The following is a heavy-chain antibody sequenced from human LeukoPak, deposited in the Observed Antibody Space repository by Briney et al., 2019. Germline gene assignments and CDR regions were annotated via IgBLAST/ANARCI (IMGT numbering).Heavy chain of an antibody. V-gene: IGHV1-69*01. CDR1: GGTFSSYA. D-gene: IGHD6-13*01. CDR3: ARGGSPSIAAAGTVLQTFDY. J-gene: IGHJ4*02. Sequence: SVKVSCKASGGTFSSYAISWVRQAPGQGLEWMGGIIPIFGTANHAQKFQGRVTITADESTSTAYMELSSLRSEDTAVYYCARGGSPSIAAAGTVLQTFDYWGQGTLVTVSS. CDR2: IIPIFGTA.